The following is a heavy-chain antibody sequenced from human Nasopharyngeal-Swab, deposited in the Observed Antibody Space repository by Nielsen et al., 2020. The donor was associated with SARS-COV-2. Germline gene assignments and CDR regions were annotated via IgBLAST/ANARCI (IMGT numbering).Heavy chain of an antibody. CDR2: INSEGSST. D-gene: IGHD1-14*01. Sequence: GESLKISCAASGFTFSSYWMHWVRQVPGKGLVWVSRINSEGSSTSYADSVKGRFTISRDNAKNTLYLQMNSLRAEDTAVYYCVRSPSSISPGWFDPWGQGTLVTVSS. J-gene: IGHJ5*02. CDR3: VRSPSSISPGWFDP. CDR1: GFTFSSYW. V-gene: IGHV3-74*01.